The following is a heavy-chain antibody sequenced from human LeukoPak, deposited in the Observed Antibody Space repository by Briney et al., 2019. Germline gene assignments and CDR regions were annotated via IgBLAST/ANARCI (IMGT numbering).Heavy chain of an antibody. CDR3: ARGGSYCSSTSCYDSDAFDI. CDR2: IYTSGST. Sequence: SETLSLTCTVSGGSISSYYWSWIRQPAGKGLEWIGRIYTSGSTNYNPSLKSRVTMSVDTSKNQFSLKLSSVTAADTAVYYCARGGSYCSSTSCYDSDAFDIWGQGTMVAVSS. CDR1: GGSISSYY. V-gene: IGHV4-4*07. D-gene: IGHD2-2*01. J-gene: IGHJ3*02.